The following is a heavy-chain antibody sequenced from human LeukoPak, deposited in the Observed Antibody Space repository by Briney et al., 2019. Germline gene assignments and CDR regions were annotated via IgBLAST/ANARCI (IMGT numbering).Heavy chain of an antibody. CDR1: GYSFTTYW. V-gene: IGHV5-51*01. CDR3: ARHTIMGATKSDFDY. D-gene: IGHD1-26*01. Sequence: GESLQISCEGSGYSFTTYWIAWVRQMPGKGLEWMGIIYPGDSDTRYSPSFQGQVTISADKSTSTAYLQWSSLKASDTAMYYCARHTIMGATKSDFDYWGQGTLVTVSS. J-gene: IGHJ4*02. CDR2: IYPGDSDT.